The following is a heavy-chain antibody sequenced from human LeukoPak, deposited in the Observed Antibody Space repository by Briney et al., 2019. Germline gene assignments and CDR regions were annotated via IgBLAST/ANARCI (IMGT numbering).Heavy chain of an antibody. CDR3: ARALEWELLTTNAFDI. J-gene: IGHJ3*02. CDR2: INPNINGT. V-gene: IGHV1-2*02. Sequence: WASVKVSCKASGYTFTGYYIHWVRQAPGQGLEWMGWINPNINGTNYAQKFQGRVTMTGDTSISTAYMELSRLRSDDTAVYYCARALEWELLTTNAFDIWGQGTMVTVSS. D-gene: IGHD1-26*01. CDR1: GYTFTGYY.